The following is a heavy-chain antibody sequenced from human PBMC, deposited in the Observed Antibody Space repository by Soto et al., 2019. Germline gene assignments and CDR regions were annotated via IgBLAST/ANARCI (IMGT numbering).Heavy chain of an antibody. Sequence: QVQLVESGGGVVQPGRSLRLSCAASGFTFSSYGMHWVRQAPGKGLEWVAVISYDGSNKYYADSVKGRFTISRDNSKNTLYLQMNSLRAEDTAVYYCAKDSYDILTPIDYWGQGTLVTVSS. V-gene: IGHV3-30*18. D-gene: IGHD3-9*01. J-gene: IGHJ4*02. CDR3: AKDSYDILTPIDY. CDR1: GFTFSSYG. CDR2: ISYDGSNK.